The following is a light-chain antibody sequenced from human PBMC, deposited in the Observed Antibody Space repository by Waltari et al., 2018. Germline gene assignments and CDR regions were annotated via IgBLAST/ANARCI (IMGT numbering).Light chain of an antibody. CDR1: GSNIGNHF. CDR3: GTWDSSLSVV. V-gene: IGLV1-51*01. Sequence: QSVLPQPPSVSAAAGQTVTISCSGRGSNIGNHFVSWYQQFPGTAPKLLSFDNNKRPSGIPDRFSGSKSGSSATLGIAGLQTGDEAEYYCGTWDSSLSVVFGGGTKLTVL. CDR2: DNN. J-gene: IGLJ2*01.